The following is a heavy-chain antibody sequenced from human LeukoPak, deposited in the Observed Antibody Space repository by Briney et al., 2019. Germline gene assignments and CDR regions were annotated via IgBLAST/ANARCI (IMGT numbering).Heavy chain of an antibody. Sequence: SETLSLXCTVSGGSISSYYWSWIRQPPGKGLEWIGYIYYSGSTNYNPSLKSRVTISVDTSKNQFSLKLSSVTAADTAVYYCARVVKDYGGNSGWFDPWGRGTLVTVSS. V-gene: IGHV4-59*01. CDR3: ARVVKDYGGNSGWFDP. CDR2: IYYSGST. J-gene: IGHJ5*02. D-gene: IGHD4-23*01. CDR1: GGSISSYY.